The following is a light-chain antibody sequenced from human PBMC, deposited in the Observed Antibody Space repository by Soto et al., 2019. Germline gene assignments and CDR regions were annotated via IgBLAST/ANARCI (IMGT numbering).Light chain of an antibody. J-gene: IGLJ3*02. V-gene: IGLV2-14*01. CDR2: EVS. Sequence: QSVLTQPASVSGSPGQSITISCTGTSSDVGGYNYVSWYQQHPGKAPKLMIYEVSNRPSGVSSRFSGSKSGNTASLTISGLQAEDEADYYCKSYTDSDTHVFDAGTKLTVL. CDR1: SSDVGGYNY. CDR3: KSYTDSDTHV.